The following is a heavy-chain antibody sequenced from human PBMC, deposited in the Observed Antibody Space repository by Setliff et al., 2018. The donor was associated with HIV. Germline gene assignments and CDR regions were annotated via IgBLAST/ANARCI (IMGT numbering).Heavy chain of an antibody. CDR2: INHSGST. CDR3: ARYSSGYDSGVKYYFDY. D-gene: IGHD5-12*01. V-gene: IGHV4-34*01. Sequence: SETLSLTCAVYGGSFSSYFWNWIRQPPGKGLEWIGEINHSGSTNYNPSLKSRLTISVDTSKNQFSLKLTSVTAADTAVYYCARYSSGYDSGVKYYFDYWGQGTLVTV. J-gene: IGHJ4*02. CDR1: GGSFSSYF.